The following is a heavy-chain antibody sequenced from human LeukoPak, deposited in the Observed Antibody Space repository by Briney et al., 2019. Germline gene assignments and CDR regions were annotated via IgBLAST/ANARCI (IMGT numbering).Heavy chain of an antibody. Sequence: PGGSLRLSCAASGFTFSIYAMSWVRQAPGKGLEWVSVISGSGGSTYYADSVKGRFTISRDTSKNTLYMQMNSLRAEDTAVYYCAKGSIPGTYFDLWGQGTMVTVSS. CDR3: AKGSIPGTYFDL. CDR2: ISGSGGST. J-gene: IGHJ4*02. D-gene: IGHD1-20*01. CDR1: GFTFSIYA. V-gene: IGHV3-23*01.